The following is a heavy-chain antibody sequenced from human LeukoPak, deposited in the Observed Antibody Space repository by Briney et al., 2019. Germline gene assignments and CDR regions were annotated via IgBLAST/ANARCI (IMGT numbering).Heavy chain of an antibody. D-gene: IGHD2-15*01. CDR2: IYHSGST. Sequence: PSETLSLTCTVSGYSISSGYYWGWIRQPPGKGLEWIGSIYHSGSTYYNPSLKSRVTISVDTSKNQFSLKLSSVTAADTAVYYCARAVVVVAAGWFDPWGQGTLVTVSS. CDR3: ARAVVVVAAGWFDP. CDR1: GYSISSGYY. V-gene: IGHV4-38-2*02. J-gene: IGHJ5*02.